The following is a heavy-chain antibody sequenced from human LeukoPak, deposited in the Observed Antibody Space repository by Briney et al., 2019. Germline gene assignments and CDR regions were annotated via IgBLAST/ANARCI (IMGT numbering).Heavy chain of an antibody. Sequence: GGSLRLSCAASGFTFSSYSMNWVRQAPGKGLEWVSSISSSSSYIYYADSVKGRFTISGDNAKNSLYLQMNSLRAEDTAVYYCASSIAVAGSRFDYWGQGTLVTVSS. V-gene: IGHV3-21*01. D-gene: IGHD6-19*01. J-gene: IGHJ4*02. CDR1: GFTFSSYS. CDR3: ASSIAVAGSRFDY. CDR2: ISSSSSYI.